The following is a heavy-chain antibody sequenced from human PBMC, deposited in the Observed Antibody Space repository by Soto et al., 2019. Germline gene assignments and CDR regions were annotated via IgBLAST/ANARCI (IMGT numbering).Heavy chain of an antibody. V-gene: IGHV1-18*04. Sequence: ASVKVSCKASGYTFTSYGISWVRQAPGQGLEWMGWISAYNGNTNYAQKLQGRVTMTTDTSTSTAYMELRSLRSDDTAVYYCARGRWDDSSGYDAFDIWGQGTMVTVSS. D-gene: IGHD3-22*01. CDR2: ISAYNGNT. CDR1: GYTFTSYG. J-gene: IGHJ3*02. CDR3: ARGRWDDSSGYDAFDI.